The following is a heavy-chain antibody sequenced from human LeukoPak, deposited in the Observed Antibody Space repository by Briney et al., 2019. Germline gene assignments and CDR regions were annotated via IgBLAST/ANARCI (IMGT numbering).Heavy chain of an antibody. V-gene: IGHV4-39*01. D-gene: IGHD3-22*01. CDR2: IYYSGST. CDR3: ACTRITMIVVVHSGLEY. Sequence: PSETLSLTCTVSGGSISSSSYYWGWIRQPPGKGLEWIGSIYYSGSTYYNPSLKSRVTISVDTSKNQFSLKLSSVTAADTAVYYCACTRITMIVVVHSGLEYWGQGTLVTVSS. J-gene: IGHJ4*02. CDR1: GGSISSSSYY.